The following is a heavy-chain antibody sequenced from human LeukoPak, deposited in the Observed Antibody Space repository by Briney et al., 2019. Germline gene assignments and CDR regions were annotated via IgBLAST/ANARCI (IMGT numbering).Heavy chain of an antibody. V-gene: IGHV4-39*07. CDR3: ARGSLDSGSYYAGY. CDR1: GGSISSSSYY. J-gene: IGHJ4*02. D-gene: IGHD3-10*01. Sequence: SETLSLTCTVSGGSISSSSYYWGWIRQPPGKGLEWIGTMYYNGDTYYNPSVKSRVTISVDTSKNQFSLKLSSVTAADTAVYYCARGSLDSGSYYAGYWGQGTLVTVSS. CDR2: MYYNGDT.